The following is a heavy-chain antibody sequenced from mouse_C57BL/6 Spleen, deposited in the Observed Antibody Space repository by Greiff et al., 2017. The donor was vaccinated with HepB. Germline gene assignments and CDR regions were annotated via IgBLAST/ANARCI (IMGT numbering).Heavy chain of an antibody. Sequence: VMLVESGPELVKPGASVKISCKASGYAFSSSWMNWVKQRPGKGLEWIGRIYPGDGDTNYNGKFKGKATLTADKSSSTAYMQLSSLTSEDSAVYFCAYGSSYAMDYWGQGTSVTVSS. V-gene: IGHV1-82*01. CDR3: AYGSSYAMDY. D-gene: IGHD1-1*01. CDR1: GYAFSSSW. J-gene: IGHJ4*01. CDR2: IYPGDGDT.